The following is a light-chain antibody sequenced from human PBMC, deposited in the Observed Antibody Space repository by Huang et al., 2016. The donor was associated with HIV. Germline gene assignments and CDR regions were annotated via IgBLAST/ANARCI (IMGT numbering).Light chain of an antibody. CDR3: QQYKSYPYT. Sequence: DIQMTQSPSTLSASVGDRVTITCRASQRFSSRLAWYPQRPGKAPKLLIYDATGLGSGVPSTFSGSGSGTDFTLTSSNLQPDNFATYYCQQYKSYPYTFGQGTKLEI. CDR2: DAT. J-gene: IGKJ2*01. CDR1: QRFSSR. V-gene: IGKV1-5*01.